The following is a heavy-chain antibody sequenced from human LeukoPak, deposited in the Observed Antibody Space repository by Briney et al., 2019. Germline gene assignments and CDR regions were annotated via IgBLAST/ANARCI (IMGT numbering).Heavy chain of an antibody. J-gene: IGHJ4*02. CDR2: ISSSSRYI. D-gene: IGHD3-9*01. CDR3: ARGGSDILTQHDY. Sequence: GGSLRLSCAASGYTFSSYSMNWVRQAPGKGLEWVSSISSSSRYIYYADSVKGRFTISRDNAKNSLYLQMNSLRAEDTAVYYCARGGSDILTQHDYWGQGTLVTVSS. CDR1: GYTFSSYS. V-gene: IGHV3-21*01.